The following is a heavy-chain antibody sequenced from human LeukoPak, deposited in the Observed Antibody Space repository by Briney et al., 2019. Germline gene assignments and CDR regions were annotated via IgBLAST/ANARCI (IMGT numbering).Heavy chain of an antibody. CDR2: IYTSGST. CDR3: ARYYYDSSGYLAFDY. J-gene: IGHJ4*02. CDR1: GGSISSYY. Sequence: SETLSLTCTVSGGSISSYYWSWIRQPARKGLAWIGRIYTSGSTNYTPSLKSRVTMSVDTSKNQFSLKLSSVTAADTAVYYCARYYYDSSGYLAFDYWGQGTLVTVSS. V-gene: IGHV4-4*07. D-gene: IGHD3-22*01.